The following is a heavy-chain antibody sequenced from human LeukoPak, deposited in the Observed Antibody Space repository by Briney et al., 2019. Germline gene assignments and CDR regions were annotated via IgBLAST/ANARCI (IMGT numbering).Heavy chain of an antibody. J-gene: IGHJ1*01. CDR2: IYHSGST. D-gene: IGHD3-3*01. CDR1: GGSISSGGYY. Sequence: SQTLSLTCTVSGGSISSGGYYWSWIRQPPGKGLEWIGYIYHSGSTYYNPSLKSRVTISVDRSKNQFSLKLSSVTAADTAVYYCARDGSGYDFWSGYYGEYFQHWGQGTLVTVSS. CDR3: ARDGSGYDFWSGYYGEYFQH. V-gene: IGHV4-30-2*01.